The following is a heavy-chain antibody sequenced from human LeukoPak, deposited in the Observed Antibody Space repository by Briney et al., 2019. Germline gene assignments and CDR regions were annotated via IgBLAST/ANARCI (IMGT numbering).Heavy chain of an antibody. CDR1: GFSYSSHA. V-gene: IGHV3-23*01. CDR3: AKEGGYNYGYLDS. D-gene: IGHD5-18*01. Sequence: PGGSLRLSCAVSGFSYSSHAMSWVRQAPGKGLEGVSTISGSGDTYYVDSVKGRFTISRDNSKNTLYLQMNSLRAEDTAVYYCAKEGGYNYGYLDSWGQGTLVTVSS. J-gene: IGHJ4*02. CDR2: ISGSGDT.